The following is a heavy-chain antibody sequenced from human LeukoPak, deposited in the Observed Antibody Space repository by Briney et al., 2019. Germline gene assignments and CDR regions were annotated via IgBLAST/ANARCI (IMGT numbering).Heavy chain of an antibody. Sequence: PGGSLRLSCAVSGFTFSSYDMSWVRQAPGKVLEWISVISGSGGIAYYADSVKGRFSISKDNSRNTLFLHMNSLRAEDTAAYYCAKSPRQNSFDYWGQGTLVTVSS. CDR2: ISGSGGIA. CDR1: GFTFSSYD. V-gene: IGHV3-23*01. J-gene: IGHJ4*02. CDR3: AKSPRQNSFDY.